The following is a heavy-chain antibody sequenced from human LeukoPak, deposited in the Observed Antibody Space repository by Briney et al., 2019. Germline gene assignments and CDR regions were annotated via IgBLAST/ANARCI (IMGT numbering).Heavy chain of an antibody. CDR2: IYYSGST. V-gene: IGHV4-59*08. CDR1: GGSISSYY. D-gene: IGHD6-19*01. Sequence: PSETLSLTCTVSGGSISSYYWSWIRQPPGKGLEWIGYIYYSGSTNYNPSLKSRVTISVDTSKNQFSLKLSSVTAADTAVYYCARHDGYSSGWYAFPDYWGQGTLVTVSS. CDR3: ARHDGYSSGWYAFPDY. J-gene: IGHJ4*02.